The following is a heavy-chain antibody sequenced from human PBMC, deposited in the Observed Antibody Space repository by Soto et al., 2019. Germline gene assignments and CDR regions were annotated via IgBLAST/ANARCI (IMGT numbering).Heavy chain of an antibody. V-gene: IGHV3-9*01. D-gene: IGHD1-20*01. CDR1: GFTFDDYA. CDR2: ISWNSGGI. Sequence: EVQLVESGGGLVQPGRSLRLSCAASGFTFDDYAMHWVRQAAGKGLEWVSGISWNSGGIGYADSVKGRFTISRDNAKNSLYLQMNSLRAEDTALYYCAKDKSYSWTNWFDPWGQGTLVPVSS. J-gene: IGHJ5*02. CDR3: AKDKSYSWTNWFDP.